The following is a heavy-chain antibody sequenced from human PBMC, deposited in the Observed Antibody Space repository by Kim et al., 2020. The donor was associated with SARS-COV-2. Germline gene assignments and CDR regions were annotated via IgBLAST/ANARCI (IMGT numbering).Heavy chain of an antibody. J-gene: IGHJ6*03. D-gene: IGHD3-10*01. CDR3: AKAKTGDGWFMDV. Sequence: GGSMRLSCAASGFTFDDYAMHWVRQLPGKGLEWVSRISWNIGRIGYADSVEGRFTISRDNAKDSLYLQMNSLRVEDTALYYCAKAKTGDGWFMDVWGKGTTVTVSS. V-gene: IGHV3-9*01. CDR2: ISWNIGRI. CDR1: GFTFDDYA.